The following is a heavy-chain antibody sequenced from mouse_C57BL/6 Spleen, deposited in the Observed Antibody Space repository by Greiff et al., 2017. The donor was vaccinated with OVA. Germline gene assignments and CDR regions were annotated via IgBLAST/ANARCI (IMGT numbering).Heavy chain of an antibody. Sequence: VQLQQSGAELARPGASVKLSCKASGYTFTSYGISWVKQRTGQGLEWIGEIYPRSGNTYYNEKFKGKATLTADKSSSTAYMELRSLTSEDSAVYFCASLTTVVATDWYFDVWGTGTTVTVSS. CDR1: GYTFTSYG. J-gene: IGHJ1*03. CDR3: ASLTTVVATDWYFDV. CDR2: IYPRSGNT. V-gene: IGHV1-81*01. D-gene: IGHD1-1*01.